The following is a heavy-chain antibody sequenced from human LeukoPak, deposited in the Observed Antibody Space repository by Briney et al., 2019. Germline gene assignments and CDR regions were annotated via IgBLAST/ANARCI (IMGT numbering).Heavy chain of an antibody. J-gene: IGHJ4*02. CDR3: ARAPGHCSGGSCYSQDY. V-gene: IGHV1-69*05. CDR1: GGTFSSYA. D-gene: IGHD2-15*01. Sequence: VASVKVSCKASGGTFSSYAISWVRQAPGQGLEWMGGIIPIFGTANYAQKFQGRVTMTRDTSTSTVYMELSSLRSEDTAVYYCARAPGHCSGGSCYSQDYWGQGTLVTVSS. CDR2: IIPIFGTA.